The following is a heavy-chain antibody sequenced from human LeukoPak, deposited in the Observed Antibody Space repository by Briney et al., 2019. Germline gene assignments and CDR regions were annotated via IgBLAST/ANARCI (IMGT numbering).Heavy chain of an antibody. CDR1: GFSFSRYD. Sequence: GGSLRLSCAASGFSFSRYDMHWVRQVTGKGLEWVSGIGTGGDTYYPGSVKGRFTISRENAKNSLYLQMNSLRAEDTAVYYCARIRSMGRSGYDYFDYWGQGTLVTVSS. V-gene: IGHV3-13*01. CDR2: IGTGGDT. D-gene: IGHD3-3*01. CDR3: ARIRSMGRSGYDYFDY. J-gene: IGHJ4*02.